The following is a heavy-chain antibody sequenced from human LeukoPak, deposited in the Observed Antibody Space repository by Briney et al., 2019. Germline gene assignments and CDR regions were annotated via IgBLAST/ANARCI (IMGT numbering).Heavy chain of an antibody. J-gene: IGHJ4*02. CDR3: AKEIVITDNFDY. CDR1: GLTFRKYW. V-gene: IGHV3-7*03. D-gene: IGHD2-15*01. Sequence: GPLKLSCQASGLTFRKYWLSWVRQAPGKGLEWVANIKQDGSEKYYMASAKGRFTISNDNGKNSLYLQMNTLRAEDTAIYYCAKEIVITDNFDYWGQGTLVTVSS. CDR2: IKQDGSEK.